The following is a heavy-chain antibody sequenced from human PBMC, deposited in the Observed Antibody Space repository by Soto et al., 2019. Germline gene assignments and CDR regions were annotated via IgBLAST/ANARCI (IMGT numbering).Heavy chain of an antibody. V-gene: IGHV3-21*01. CDR1: GFTFSSYS. CDR3: ARVVDYYGPYYYSGMDV. CDR2: ISSSSSYI. D-gene: IGHD3-10*01. J-gene: IGHJ6*02. Sequence: EVQLVESGGGLVKPGGSLRLSCAASGFTFSSYSMNWVRQAPGKGLEWVSSISSSSSYIYYADSVKGRFTISRDNAKNSLDLQMSSRRAKDTAVYYCARVVDYYGPYYYSGMDVWGQGTTVTVSS.